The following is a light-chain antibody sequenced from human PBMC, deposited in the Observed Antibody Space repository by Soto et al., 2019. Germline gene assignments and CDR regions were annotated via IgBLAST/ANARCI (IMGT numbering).Light chain of an antibody. CDR3: CSYAGTYTYV. V-gene: IGLV2-11*01. CDR1: SSDVGGYNS. J-gene: IGLJ1*01. Sequence: QSVLTQPRSVSGSPGQSVTISCTGTSSDVGGYNSVSWYQQHPGKAPKLMIYAVTKRPSGVPARFSGSKPGNTASLTISGLQAEDEADYYCCSYAGTYTYVFGTGTKVTAL. CDR2: AVT.